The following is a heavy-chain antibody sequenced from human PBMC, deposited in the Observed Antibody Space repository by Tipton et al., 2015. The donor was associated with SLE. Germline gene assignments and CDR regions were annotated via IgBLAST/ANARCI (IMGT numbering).Heavy chain of an antibody. CDR1: GYTFTSYG. V-gene: IGHV1-18*01. Sequence: QSGPEVKRPGASVKISCKASGYTFTSYGISWVRQAPGQGLEWVGWISANTGETKFAQRFQGRVSMTTDTSTSTTYMALRSARSDDTAIYYCARECSGSGCLDYWGQGTLVTVSS. J-gene: IGHJ4*02. D-gene: IGHD3-10*02. CDR3: ARECSGSGCLDY. CDR2: ISANTGET.